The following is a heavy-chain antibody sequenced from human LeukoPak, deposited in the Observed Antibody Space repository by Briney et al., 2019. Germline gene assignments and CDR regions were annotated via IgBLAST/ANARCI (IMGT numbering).Heavy chain of an antibody. V-gene: IGHV3-30*14. J-gene: IGHJ4*02. D-gene: IGHD3-22*01. CDR3: ARVSYYDSSGYYFLSYVDY. CDR1: GFTFSSYA. CDR2: ISYDGSNK. Sequence: GGSLRLSCAASGFTFSSYAMHWVRQAPGKGLEWVAVISYDGSNKYYADSVKGRFTISRDNSKNTLYLQMNSLGAEDTAVYYCARVSYYDSSGYYFLSYVDYWGQGTLVTVSS.